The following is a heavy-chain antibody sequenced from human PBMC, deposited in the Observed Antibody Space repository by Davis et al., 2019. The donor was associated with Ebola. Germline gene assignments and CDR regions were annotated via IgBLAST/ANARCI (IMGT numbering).Heavy chain of an antibody. D-gene: IGHD3-3*01. Sequence: PGGSLKLSCPASGFPFSSYSMNWVRQAPGKGLEGVSYISSSSSTIYYADSVKGRFTISRDNAKNSLYLQMNSLRDEDTAVYYCARAALRFLEWSTPRGREEAPGAFDIWGQGTMVTVSS. J-gene: IGHJ3*02. V-gene: IGHV3-48*02. CDR1: GFPFSSYS. CDR2: ISSSSSTI. CDR3: ARAALRFLEWSTPRGREEAPGAFDI.